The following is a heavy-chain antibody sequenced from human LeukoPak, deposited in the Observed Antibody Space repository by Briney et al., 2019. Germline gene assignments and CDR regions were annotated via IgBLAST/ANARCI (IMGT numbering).Heavy chain of an antibody. J-gene: IGHJ4*02. CDR1: GGSISSGGYY. CDR3: AREGREFGSLDY. Sequence: SETLSLTCTVSGGSISSGGYYWSWIRQHPGKGLEWIGYIYYSGITYYSPSLKSRVTISVDTSKNQFSLKLSSGTAADTAVYYCAREGREFGSLDYWGQGTLVTVSS. V-gene: IGHV4-31*03. CDR2: IYYSGIT. D-gene: IGHD3-10*01.